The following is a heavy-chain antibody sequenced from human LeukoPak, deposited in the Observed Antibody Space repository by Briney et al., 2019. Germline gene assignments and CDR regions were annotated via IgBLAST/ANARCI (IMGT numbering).Heavy chain of an antibody. D-gene: IGHD5-24*01. CDR2: IKTKADGGTT. V-gene: IGHV3-15*01. J-gene: IGHJ4*02. CDR3: TRDQSGGYNLFDH. Sequence: GGSLRLSCAASGFTFTNAWMSWVRQAPGKGLQWVGRIKTKADGGTTDYAAPVKGRFTISRDDSKTTLYLQMNSLKTEYTAVYYCTRDQSGGYNLFDHWGQGTLVSVSS. CDR1: GFTFTNAW.